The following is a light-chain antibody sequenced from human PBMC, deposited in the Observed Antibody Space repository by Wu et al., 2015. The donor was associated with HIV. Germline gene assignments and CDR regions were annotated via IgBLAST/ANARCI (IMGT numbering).Light chain of an antibody. CDR2: GAS. J-gene: IGKJ1*01. Sequence: GERATLSCRASQSVNTRNLAWYQQTPGQPPRLLIYGASSRATGIPDRFSGSGSGTDFTLTITRLEPEDFAVYYCQQYGSSQWTFGQGTKVEIK. V-gene: IGKV3-20*01. CDR1: QSVNTRN. CDR3: QQYGSSQWT.